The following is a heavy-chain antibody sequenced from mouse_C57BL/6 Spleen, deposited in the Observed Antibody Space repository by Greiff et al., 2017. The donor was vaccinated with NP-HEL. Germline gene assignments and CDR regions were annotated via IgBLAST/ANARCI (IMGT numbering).Heavy chain of an antibody. J-gene: IGHJ2*01. CDR1: GYAFSSSW. CDR2: IYPGDGDT. Sequence: QVQLQQSGPELVKPGASVKISCKASGYAFSSSWMNWVKQRPGKGLEWIGRIYPGDGDTNYNGKFKGKATLTADKSSSTAYMQLSSLTSEDSAVYFCARGPITTVVATDYFDYWGQGTTLTVSS. CDR3: ARGPITTVVATDYFDY. V-gene: IGHV1-82*01. D-gene: IGHD1-1*01.